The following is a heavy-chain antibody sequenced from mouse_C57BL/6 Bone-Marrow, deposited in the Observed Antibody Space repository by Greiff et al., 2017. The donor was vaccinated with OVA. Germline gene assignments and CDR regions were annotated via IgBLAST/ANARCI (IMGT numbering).Heavy chain of an antibody. Sequence: VQLQQSGPELVKPGASVKISCKASGYAFSSSWMNWVQQRPGKGLEWIGRIYPGDGDTNYNGKFKGKATMTADKSSSTAYMQRSSLTSEDSAVYFCARHEDGYYASYFDYWGQGTTLTVSS. D-gene: IGHD2-3*01. V-gene: IGHV1-82*01. CDR3: ARHEDGYYASYFDY. CDR1: GYAFSSSW. J-gene: IGHJ2*01. CDR2: IYPGDGDT.